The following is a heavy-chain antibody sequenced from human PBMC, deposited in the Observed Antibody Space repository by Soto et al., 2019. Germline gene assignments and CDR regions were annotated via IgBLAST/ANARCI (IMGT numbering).Heavy chain of an antibody. V-gene: IGHV3-30-3*01. Sequence: QVQLVESGGGVVQPGRSLRLSCAASGFTFSSYAMHWVRQAPGKGLEWVAVISYDRSNKYYADSVKGRFTISRDNSKNTLYLQRNSLRAEDTAVYYCARSQDIVLVPAATPYYYGMDVWGQGTTVTVSS. D-gene: IGHD2-2*01. J-gene: IGHJ6*02. CDR3: ARSQDIVLVPAATPYYYGMDV. CDR2: ISYDRSNK. CDR1: GFTFSSYA.